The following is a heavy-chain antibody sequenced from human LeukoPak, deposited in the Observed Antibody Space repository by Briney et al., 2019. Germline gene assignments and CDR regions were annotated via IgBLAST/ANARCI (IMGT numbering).Heavy chain of an antibody. V-gene: IGHV3-21*01. D-gene: IGHD2-2*01. Sequence: GGSLRLSCAASGFTFSSYNMNWVRQAPGKGLEWVSSISSSSSYIYYADSVKGRFTISRDNAKNSLYLQMNSLRAEDTAVYYCARKWENQLRLCNWFDPWGQGTLVTVSS. CDR3: ARKWENQLRLCNWFDP. CDR2: ISSSSSYI. CDR1: GFTFSSYN. J-gene: IGHJ5*02.